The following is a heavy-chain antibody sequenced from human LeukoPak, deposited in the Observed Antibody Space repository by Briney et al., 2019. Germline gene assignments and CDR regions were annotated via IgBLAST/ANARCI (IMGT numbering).Heavy chain of an antibody. Sequence: ASVKVSCKASGYTFTSYGIIWVRQAPGQGHEWMGWISAYNGNTNYAQTLQGRVTMTTDTSTSTAYMELRSLRSDDTAVYYCARVTDSSGWYLSGHYFDYWGQGTLVTVSS. CDR3: ARVTDSSGWYLSGHYFDY. J-gene: IGHJ4*02. CDR1: GYTFTSYG. CDR2: ISAYNGNT. D-gene: IGHD6-19*01. V-gene: IGHV1-18*01.